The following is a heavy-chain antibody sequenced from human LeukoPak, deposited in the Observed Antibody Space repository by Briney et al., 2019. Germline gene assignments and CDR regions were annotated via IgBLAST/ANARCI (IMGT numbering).Heavy chain of an antibody. V-gene: IGHV4-39*07. J-gene: IGHJ3*02. CDR2: IYYSGST. CDR3: ARVVVQAFDI. D-gene: IGHD2-21*01. CDR1: GGSISSSSYY. Sequence: PSETLSLTCTVSGGSISSSSYYWGWIRQPPGKGLEWIGSIYYSGSTYYNPSLKSRVTISVDTSKNQFSLKLSSVTAADTAVYYCARVVVQAFDIWGQGTMVTVSS.